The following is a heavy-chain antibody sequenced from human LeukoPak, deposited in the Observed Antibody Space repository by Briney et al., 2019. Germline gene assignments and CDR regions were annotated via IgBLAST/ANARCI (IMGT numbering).Heavy chain of an antibody. J-gene: IGHJ6*02. Sequence: PGGSLRLSCAASGFTFSSYAMSWVRQAPGKGLEWVSGISGSDNNTYYPDSVKGRFTISRDNSKNTLYLQMNSLRAEDTAVYYCARVSRDFYSNYYYYGMDVWGQGTTVTVSS. CDR3: ARVSRDFYSNYYYYGMDV. CDR1: GFTFSSYA. V-gene: IGHV3-23*01. CDR2: ISGSDNNT. D-gene: IGHD4-11*01.